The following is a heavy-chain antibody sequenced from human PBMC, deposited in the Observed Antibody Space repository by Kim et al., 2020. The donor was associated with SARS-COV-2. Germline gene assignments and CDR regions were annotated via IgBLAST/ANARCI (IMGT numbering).Heavy chain of an antibody. CDR3: ARDVLRYFDWLLKNYYGMDV. CDR1: GYTFTSYG. D-gene: IGHD3-9*01. CDR2: ISAYNGNT. V-gene: IGHV1-18*01. J-gene: IGHJ6*02. Sequence: ASVKVSCKASGYTFTSYGISWVRQAPGQGLEWMGWISAYNGNTNYAQKLQGRVTMTTDTSTSTAYMELRSLRSDDTAVYYCARDVLRYFDWLLKNYYGMDVWGQGTTVTVSS.